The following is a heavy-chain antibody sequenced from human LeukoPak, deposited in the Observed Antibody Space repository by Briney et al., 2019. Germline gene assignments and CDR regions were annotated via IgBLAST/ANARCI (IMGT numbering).Heavy chain of an antibody. CDR2: INHSGST. Sequence: TSETLSLTRADYGGSFSGYYWSWIRQPPGRGLEWIGEINHSGSTNYNPSLKSRVTISVDTSKNQFSLKLSSVTAADTAVYYCARNDYVWGSYRLNWFDPWGQGTLVTVSS. J-gene: IGHJ5*02. CDR1: GGSFSGYY. D-gene: IGHD3-16*02. V-gene: IGHV4-34*01. CDR3: ARNDYVWGSYRLNWFDP.